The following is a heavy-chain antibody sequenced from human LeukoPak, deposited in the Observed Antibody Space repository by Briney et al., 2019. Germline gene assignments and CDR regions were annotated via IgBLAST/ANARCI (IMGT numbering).Heavy chain of an antibody. D-gene: IGHD5-12*01. Sequence: AGGSLRLSCAASEFTFSRYWMRWFRQAPGKGLEWVATIKQDGSETDYVDSVKGRFTISRDNAKNSLYLQMNSLRIEDTAVYYCASAQWRRPDYWGQGTVVSVFS. CDR1: EFTFSRYW. CDR3: ASAQWRRPDY. J-gene: IGHJ4*02. CDR2: IKQDGSET. V-gene: IGHV3-7*02.